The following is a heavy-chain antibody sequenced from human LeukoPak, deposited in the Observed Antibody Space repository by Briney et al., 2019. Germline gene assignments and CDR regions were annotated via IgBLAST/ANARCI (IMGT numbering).Heavy chain of an antibody. Sequence: GGSLRLSCAASGFIFSTYSMNWARQAPGKGLEWVASINHNGNVNYYVDSVKGRFTISRDNAKNSLYLQMSNLRAEDTAVYFCARGGGLDVWGQGATVTVSS. CDR2: INHNGNVN. V-gene: IGHV3-7*03. CDR3: ARGGGLDV. J-gene: IGHJ6*02. D-gene: IGHD3-16*01. CDR1: GFIFSTYS.